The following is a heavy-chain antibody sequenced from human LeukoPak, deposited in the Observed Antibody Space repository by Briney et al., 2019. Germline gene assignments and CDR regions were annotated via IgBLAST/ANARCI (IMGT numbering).Heavy chain of an antibody. Sequence: SQTLSLTCTVSGGSLSSGDYYWSWIRHPPGKGLEWIGYIYYSGSTYYNPSLKSRVTISVDTSKNQFSLKLSSVTAADTAVYYCARAYYDSSGYSFAYWGQGTLVTVSS. V-gene: IGHV4-30-4*01. J-gene: IGHJ4*02. D-gene: IGHD3-22*01. CDR3: ARAYYDSSGYSFAY. CDR2: IYYSGST. CDR1: GGSLSSGDYY.